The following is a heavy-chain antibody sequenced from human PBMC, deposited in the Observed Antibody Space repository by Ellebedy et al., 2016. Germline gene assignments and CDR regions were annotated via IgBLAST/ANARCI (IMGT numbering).Heavy chain of an antibody. Sequence: GGSLRLSCAASGFGFRSYWMSWVRQAPGKGLEWVANIYQDGSVQYYLDSVKGRFTISRDNAINSLFLQMNSLRAGDTAVYYCARRGSYGDYAVQVNSWFDRWGRGTLVTVSS. CDR2: IYQDGSVQ. V-gene: IGHV3-7*01. D-gene: IGHD4-17*01. CDR1: GFGFRSYW. CDR3: ARRGSYGDYAVQVNSWFDR. J-gene: IGHJ5*02.